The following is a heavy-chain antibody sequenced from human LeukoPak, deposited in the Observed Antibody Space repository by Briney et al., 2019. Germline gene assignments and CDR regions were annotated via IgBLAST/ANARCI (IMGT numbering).Heavy chain of an antibody. CDR1: GFTFSTYS. CDR3: ARALYYYDSSGYIDY. Sequence: GGSLRLSCAASGFTFSTYSMNWVRQAPGKGLEWVSSISGRGRDIFYADSVKGRFTISRDNSKNTLYLQMNSLRAEDTAVYYCARALYYYDSSGYIDYWGQGTLVTVSS. V-gene: IGHV3-21*04. CDR2: ISGRGRDI. J-gene: IGHJ4*02. D-gene: IGHD3-22*01.